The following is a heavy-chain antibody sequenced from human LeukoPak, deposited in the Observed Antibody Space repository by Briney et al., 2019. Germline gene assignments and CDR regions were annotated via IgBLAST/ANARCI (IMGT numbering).Heavy chain of an antibody. CDR2: INTNTGNP. J-gene: IGHJ4*02. Sequence: GASVKVSCKASGYSFIKYDMNWVRQAPGQGLEWMGWINTNTGNPTYAQGFTGRFVFSLDTSVSTAYLQISGLKAEDTAVYYCARNNADGEGRFSYWGQGTLVTVSS. D-gene: IGHD3-10*01. CDR3: ARNNADGEGRFSY. CDR1: GYSFIKYD. V-gene: IGHV7-4-1*02.